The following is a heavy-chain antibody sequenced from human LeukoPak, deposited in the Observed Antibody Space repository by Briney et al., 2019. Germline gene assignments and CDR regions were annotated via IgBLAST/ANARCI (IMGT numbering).Heavy chain of an antibody. CDR2: ISSGSSTI. V-gene: IGHV3-48*02. Sequence: GGCLRLSCAASGFTFSIYSMNWVRQAPGKGLEWVSYISSGSSTIYYADSVKGRFTISRDNAKNVLYLQMNSLRDEDTAVYYCATCKYGDCFFDYWGQGTLVTVSS. CDR3: ATCKYGDCFFDY. J-gene: IGHJ4*02. CDR1: GFTFSIYS. D-gene: IGHD4-17*01.